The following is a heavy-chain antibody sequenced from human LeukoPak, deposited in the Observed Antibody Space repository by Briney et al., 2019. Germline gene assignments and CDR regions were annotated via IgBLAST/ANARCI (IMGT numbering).Heavy chain of an antibody. D-gene: IGHD5-12*01. CDR1: GLTVSSNY. Sequence: PGGSLRLSCAASGLTVSSNYMSWVRQAPGKGLEWVSVIYSGGSTYYADSVKGRFTISRDNSKNTLYLQMNSLRAEDTAVYYCATTPGGYDPGSYYFDYWGQGTLVTVSS. V-gene: IGHV3-53*01. J-gene: IGHJ4*02. CDR3: ATTPGGYDPGSYYFDY. CDR2: IYSGGST.